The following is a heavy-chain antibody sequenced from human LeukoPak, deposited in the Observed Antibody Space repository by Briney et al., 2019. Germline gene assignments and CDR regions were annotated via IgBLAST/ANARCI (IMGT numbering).Heavy chain of an antibody. J-gene: IGHJ2*01. D-gene: IGHD7-27*01. V-gene: IGHV3-23*01. CDR1: GFTFSNHV. Sequence: GGSLRLSCVASGFTFSNHVMSWVRQAPGKGLEWVSLITTTGDTTYYADSVKGRFTISRDNSKNTLYLKMNSLGAEDTAVYYCANPWGPGWYFDLWGRGTLVTVSS. CDR3: ANPWGPGWYFDL. CDR2: ITTTGDTT.